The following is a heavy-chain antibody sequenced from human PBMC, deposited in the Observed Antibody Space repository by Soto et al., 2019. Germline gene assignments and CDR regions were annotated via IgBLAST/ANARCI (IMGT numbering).Heavy chain of an antibody. CDR1: GFSLSNAGLG. CDR2: IFSNDEK. J-gene: IGHJ5*02. CDR3: ASTYSPSWYWFDP. Sequence: QVTVKESGPVLVKPTETLTLTCTVSGFSLSNAGLGVSWIRQPPGKALEWLAHIFSNDEKSYSTSLKSRLTISTHTSKVKVVLTLTPMDPVDTATYSCASTYSPSWYWFDPWGPGTLVTVSS. D-gene: IGHD6-13*01. V-gene: IGHV2-26*01.